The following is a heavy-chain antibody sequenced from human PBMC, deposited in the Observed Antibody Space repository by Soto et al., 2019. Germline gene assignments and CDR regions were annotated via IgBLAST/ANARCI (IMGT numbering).Heavy chain of an antibody. J-gene: IGHJ4*02. CDR3: ARHHVRGRTIAGAAEF. V-gene: IGHV4-34*01. Sequence: PSETLSLTCAVYGGSLSGYYWRWIRQPPGKALEWLGEINHSGNTNYNPSLKSRVTISVDTSKNQLFLNLSSVTAADTAMYYCARHHVRGRTIAGAAEFWGQGTLVTVSS. CDR1: GGSLSGYY. CDR2: INHSGNT. D-gene: IGHD1-26*01.